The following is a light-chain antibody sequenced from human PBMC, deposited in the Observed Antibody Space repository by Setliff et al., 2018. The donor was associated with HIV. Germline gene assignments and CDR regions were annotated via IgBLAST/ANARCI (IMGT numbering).Light chain of an antibody. CDR3: CSYAGTYTVV. CDR2: DVT. V-gene: IGLV2-11*01. J-gene: IGLJ2*01. CDR1: SSDVGGYMY. Sequence: QSVLAQPRSVSGSPGQSVTISCTGTSSDVGGYMYVSWYQQHPGKAPKLMIYDVTKRPSGVPVRFSGSKSGNTASLTISGLQAEDEADYYCCSYAGTYTVVFGGGTKVTVL.